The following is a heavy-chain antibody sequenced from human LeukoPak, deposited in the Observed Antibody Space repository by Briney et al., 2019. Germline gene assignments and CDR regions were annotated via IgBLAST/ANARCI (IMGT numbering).Heavy chain of an antibody. D-gene: IGHD3-16*01. CDR1: GHTFTSYY. CDR3: ARGPYGPLYGMDV. J-gene: IGHJ6*02. Sequence: ASVKVSCKASGHTFTSYYLHWVRQAPGQGLEWMGIINPSGGSTNYAQKFQGRVTITADESTSTAYMELSSLRSEDTAVYYCARGPYGPLYGMDVWGQGTTVTVSS. V-gene: IGHV1-46*01. CDR2: INPSGGST.